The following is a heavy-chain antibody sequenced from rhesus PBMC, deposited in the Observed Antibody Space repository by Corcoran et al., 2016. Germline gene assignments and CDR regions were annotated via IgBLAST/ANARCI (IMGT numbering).Heavy chain of an antibody. CDR1: GFTFSDYA. Sequence: EVQLVESGGGLVQPGGSLRLSCAASGFTFSDYAMSWVRQASGKGLEWVGYIRSKYNNYATEYAASVKGRFTISRDDSKNTLYLQMSSLKTEDTAVYYCTTDPRFVRTPGGYYFDYWGQGVLVTVSS. D-gene: IGHD2-15*01. V-gene: IGHV3-186*02. J-gene: IGHJ4*01. CDR3: TTDPRFVRTPGGYYFDY. CDR2: IRSKYNNYAT.